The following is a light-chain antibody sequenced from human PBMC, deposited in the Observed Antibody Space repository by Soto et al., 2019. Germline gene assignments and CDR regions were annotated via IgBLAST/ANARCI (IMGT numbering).Light chain of an antibody. Sequence: DIQMTPSPSSVSASVGDRVTITCRASHGISSLLAWYQQKPGKDPKLLIYAASSLQSGVPSRFSGSGSGTDFTLSISSLHPEDFATYYCQQANSFPFTFGPGTKVDI. V-gene: IGKV1D-12*01. J-gene: IGKJ3*01. CDR1: HGISSL. CDR2: AAS. CDR3: QQANSFPFT.